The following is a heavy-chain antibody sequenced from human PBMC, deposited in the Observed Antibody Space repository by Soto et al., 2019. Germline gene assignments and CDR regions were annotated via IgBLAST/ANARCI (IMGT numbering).Heavy chain of an antibody. V-gene: IGHV3-23*01. D-gene: IGHD4-4*01. CDR3: AKAARVTTLYYFDH. J-gene: IGHJ4*02. Sequence: PGGSLRLSCAASGFTFSSFGMNWVRRAPGKGLEWVSVISDSGGTTFYADSVKGRFTISRDNSKNTLYLQVNSLSAEDTAVYYCAKAARVTTLYYFDHWGQGALVTVSS. CDR2: ISDSGGTT. CDR1: GFTFSSFG.